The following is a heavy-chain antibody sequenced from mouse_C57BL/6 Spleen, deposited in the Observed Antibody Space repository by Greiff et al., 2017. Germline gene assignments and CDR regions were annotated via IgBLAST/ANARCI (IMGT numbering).Heavy chain of an antibody. Sequence: QLQQSGAELVRPGASVTLSCKASGYTFTDYEMHWVKQTPVHGLGWIGAIDPETGGTAYNQKFKGKAILTADKSSSTAYMELRILTSEDSAVYYCTRSLYDYVLFAYWGQGTLVTVSA. J-gene: IGHJ3*01. CDR3: TRSLYDYVLFAY. V-gene: IGHV1-15*01. CDR2: IDPETGGT. D-gene: IGHD2-4*01. CDR1: GYTFTDYE.